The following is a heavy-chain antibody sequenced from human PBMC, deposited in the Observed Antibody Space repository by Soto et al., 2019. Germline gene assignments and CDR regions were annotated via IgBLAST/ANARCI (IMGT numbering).Heavy chain of an antibody. CDR3: ARYYDFWSGLPYYYSMEV. D-gene: IGHD3-3*01. Sequence: PSETLSLTCTVSGGSISSYYWSWIRQPPGKGLEWIGYIYYSGSTNYNPSLKSRVTISVDTSKNQFSLKLSSVTAADTAVYYCARYYDFWSGLPYYYSMEVWGKGTTVTVSS. CDR1: GGSISSYY. V-gene: IGHV4-59*08. CDR2: IYYSGST. J-gene: IGHJ6*03.